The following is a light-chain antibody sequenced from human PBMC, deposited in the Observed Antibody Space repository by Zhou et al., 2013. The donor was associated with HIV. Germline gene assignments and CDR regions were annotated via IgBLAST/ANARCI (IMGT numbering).Light chain of an antibody. Sequence: EIVLTQSPGTLPLSPGERATLSCRASQSVSSNYLAWYQQKPGQAPRLLMYGASSRATGIPDRFSGSGSGTDFTLTISRLEPEDFAVYYCQQYGSSPVTFGQGTKLEIK. CDR3: QQYGSSPVT. J-gene: IGKJ2*01. V-gene: IGKV3-20*01. CDR1: QSVSSNY. CDR2: GAS.